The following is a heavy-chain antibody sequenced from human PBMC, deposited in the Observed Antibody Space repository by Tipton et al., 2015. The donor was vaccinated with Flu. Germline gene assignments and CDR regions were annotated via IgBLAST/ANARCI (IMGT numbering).Heavy chain of an antibody. V-gene: IGHV3-23*01. D-gene: IGHD3-10*01. CDR1: GITFSSYA. CDR3: VRAVGGVGGEAS. Sequence: GSLRLSCTASGITFSSYAMSWVRQAPGKGLEWVSTIVRSGTSTYYADSVKGRFSISRDNSKNTLYLQMNSLRAEDTAVYYCVRAVGGVGGEASWGQGTVVTVSS. CDR2: IVRSGTST. J-gene: IGHJ4*02.